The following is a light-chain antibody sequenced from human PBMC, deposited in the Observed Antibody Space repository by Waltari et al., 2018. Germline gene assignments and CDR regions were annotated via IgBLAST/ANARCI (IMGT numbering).Light chain of an antibody. CDR3: QHYVRLPAT. CDR1: QSVSRA. CDR2: GAS. Sequence: EIVLTQSPGTLSLSPGERATLSCRASQSVSRALAWYQQKPGQAPRHLISGASNRATGIPDRFSGSGSGTDFSLTISSLEPEDFAVYYCQHYVRLPATFGQGTKVEIK. V-gene: IGKV3-20*01. J-gene: IGKJ1*01.